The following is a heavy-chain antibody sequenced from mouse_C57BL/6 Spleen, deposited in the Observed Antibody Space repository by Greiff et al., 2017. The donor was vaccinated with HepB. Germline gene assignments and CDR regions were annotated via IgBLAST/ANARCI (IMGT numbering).Heavy chain of an antibody. V-gene: IGHV5-6*02. CDR1: GFTFSSYG. CDR3: ARRTVVATYYAMDY. J-gene: IGHJ4*01. Sequence: DVMLVESGGDLVKPGGSLKLSCAASGFTFSSYGMSWVRQTPDKRLEWVATISSGGSYTYYPDSVKGRFTISRDNAKNTLYLQMSSLKSEDTAMYYCARRTVVATYYAMDYWGQGTSVTVSS. CDR2: ISSGGSYT. D-gene: IGHD1-1*01.